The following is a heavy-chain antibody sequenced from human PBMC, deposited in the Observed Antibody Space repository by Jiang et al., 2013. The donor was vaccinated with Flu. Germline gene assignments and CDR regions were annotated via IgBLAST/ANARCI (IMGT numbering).Heavy chain of an antibody. V-gene: IGHV1-69*01. D-gene: IGHD2-2*01. CDR2: SSLSLVQ. CDR1: GGTFSSYA. CDR3: AISCSSTSCYGRFYYFDY. J-gene: IGHJ4*02. Sequence: KVSCKASGGTFSSYAISWVRQAPGQGLEWMGGSSLSLVQQTTHRSFQGRVTITADESTSTAYMELSSLRSEDTAVYYCAISCSSTSCYGRFYYFDYWGQGTLVTVSS.